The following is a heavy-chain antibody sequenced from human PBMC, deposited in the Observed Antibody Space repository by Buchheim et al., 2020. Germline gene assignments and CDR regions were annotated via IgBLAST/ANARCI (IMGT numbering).Heavy chain of an antibody. J-gene: IGHJ4*02. CDR1: GYTFSSHG. D-gene: IGHD1-26*01. V-gene: IGHV3-33*01. CDR2: IWADGVTK. CDR3: ARDPQGGYFDY. Sequence: QVQLVQYGGGVVQPGRSLRLSCEASGYTFSSHGMQWVRQAPGKGLEWVAVIWADGVTKYYADSVTGRFTISRDISKSTLFLEMNILRGEDTAVYYCARDPQGGYFDYWGQG.